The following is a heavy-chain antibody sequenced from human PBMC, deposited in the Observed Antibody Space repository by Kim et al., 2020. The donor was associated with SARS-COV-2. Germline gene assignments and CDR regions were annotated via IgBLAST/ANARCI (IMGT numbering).Heavy chain of an antibody. CDR3: AGELWFGESNDSHFDY. J-gene: IGHJ4*02. D-gene: IGHD3-10*01. CDR2: IYYSGST. CDR1: GGSISSYY. V-gene: IGHV4-59*01. Sequence: SETLSLTCTVSGGSISSYYWSWIRQPPGKGLEWIGYIYYSGSTNYNPSLKSRVTISVDTSKNQFSLKLSSVTAADTAVYYCAGELWFGESNDSHFDYWGQGTLVTVSS.